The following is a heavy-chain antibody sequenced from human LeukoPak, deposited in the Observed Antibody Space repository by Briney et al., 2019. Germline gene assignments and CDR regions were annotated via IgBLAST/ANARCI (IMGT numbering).Heavy chain of an antibody. CDR2: IKQDGSEK. V-gene: IGHV3-7*01. CDR1: GFTFSSYW. D-gene: IGHD3-9*01. CDR3: ARGGRLRYFDWFSYYFDY. J-gene: IGHJ4*02. Sequence: GGSLRLSCAASGFTFSSYWMSWVRQAPGKGLEWVANIKQDGSEKYYVDSVKGRFTISRDNAKNSLYLQMNSLRAEDTAVYYCARGGRLRYFDWFSYYFDYRGQGTLVTVSS.